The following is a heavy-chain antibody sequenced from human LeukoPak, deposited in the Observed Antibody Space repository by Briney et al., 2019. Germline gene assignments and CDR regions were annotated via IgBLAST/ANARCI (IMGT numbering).Heavy chain of an antibody. CDR2: ISGSGDNT. CDR3: ARVTYGSGTYGAFDY. J-gene: IGHJ4*02. CDR1: GFTFSSHG. D-gene: IGHD3-10*01. Sequence: GGSLRLSCSASGFTFSSHGMSWVRQAPGKGLEWVSTISGSGDNTYYADSVKGRFTISRDNSKNTLYLQMNSLRAEDTAVYYCARVTYGSGTYGAFDYWGQGTLVTVSS. V-gene: IGHV3-23*01.